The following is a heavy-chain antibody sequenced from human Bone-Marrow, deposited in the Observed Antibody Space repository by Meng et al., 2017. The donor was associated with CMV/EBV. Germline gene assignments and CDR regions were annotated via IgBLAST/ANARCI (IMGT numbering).Heavy chain of an antibody. D-gene: IGHD6-13*01. CDR1: GYTFTSYG. Sequence: SVKVSCKASGYTFTSYGISWVRQAPGQGLEWMGRIIPILGIANYAQKFQGRVTITRNTSISTAYMELSSLRSEDTAVYYCARGLSYSSSWYYYWGQGTLVTVSS. J-gene: IGHJ4*02. CDR3: ARGLSYSSSWYYY. V-gene: IGHV1-69*04. CDR2: IIPILGIA.